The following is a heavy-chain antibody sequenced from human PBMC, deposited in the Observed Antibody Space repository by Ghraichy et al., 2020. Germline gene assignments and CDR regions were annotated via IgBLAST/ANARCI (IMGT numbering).Heavy chain of an antibody. V-gene: IGHV4-59*01. J-gene: IGHJ3*02. D-gene: IGHD1-26*01. CDR2: IYYSGST. Sequence: TLSLTCTVSGGSISSYYWSWIRQPPGKGLEWIGDIYYSGSTNYNPSLKSRVTISVDTSKNQFSLKLSSVTAADTAVYYCARVAKVGVTGYSFDIWGQGTIVTVSS. CDR3: ARVAKVGVTGYSFDI. CDR1: GGSISSYY.